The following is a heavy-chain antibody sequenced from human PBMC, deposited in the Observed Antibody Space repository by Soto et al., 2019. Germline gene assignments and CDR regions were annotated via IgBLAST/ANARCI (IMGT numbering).Heavy chain of an antibody. V-gene: IGHV3-66*01. D-gene: IGHD2-15*01. Sequence: EVQLVESGGGLVQPGGSLRLSCAASGFTVSSKYMSWVRQAPGKGLEWVSLIQSGGPTYYADSVKGRFTISRDTSENMVHLQMDSLRAEDTAVYYCAWDDVVCDGGRCYGVPLDVWGKGTTLTVSS. J-gene: IGHJ6*04. CDR2: IQSGGPT. CDR3: AWDDVVCDGGRCYGVPLDV. CDR1: GFTVSSKY.